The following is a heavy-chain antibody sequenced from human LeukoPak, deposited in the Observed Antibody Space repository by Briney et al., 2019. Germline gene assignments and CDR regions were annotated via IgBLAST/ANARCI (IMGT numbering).Heavy chain of an antibody. J-gene: IGHJ4*02. CDR1: GYSISSGYY. V-gene: IGHV4-38-2*01. Sequence: PSETLSLTCAVSGYSISSGYYWGWIRQPPGKGLEWIGSIYHSGRTYYNWYLKSRVTISVATSKTQSSLKLSSVTAADTAVYYCARLLYGVYYFDYWGQGTLVTVSS. CDR3: ARLLYGVYYFDY. CDR2: IYHSGRT. D-gene: IGHD4-17*01.